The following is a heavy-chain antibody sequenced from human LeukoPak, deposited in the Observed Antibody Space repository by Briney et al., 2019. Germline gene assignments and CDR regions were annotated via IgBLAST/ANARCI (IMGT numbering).Heavy chain of an antibody. Sequence: AGGSLRLSCSASGFTFSTYWMSWVRQAPGKGLEWVGRSKNKANSYITQYAAFVQGRFTISRDDSKNSLYLQINSLKTEDTAVYYCARDDGGQGDYWGQGTLVTVSS. J-gene: IGHJ4*02. CDR3: ARDDGGQGDY. D-gene: IGHD2-15*01. V-gene: IGHV3-72*01. CDR2: SKNKANSYIT. CDR1: GFTFSTYW.